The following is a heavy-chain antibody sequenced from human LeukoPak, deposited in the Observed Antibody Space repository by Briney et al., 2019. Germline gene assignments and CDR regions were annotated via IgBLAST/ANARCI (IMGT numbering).Heavy chain of an antibody. D-gene: IGHD3-22*01. V-gene: IGHV3-23*01. CDR1: GFTFSAYG. Sequence: GGSLRLSCVASGFTFSAYGMTWFRQAPGKGLEWVSSISDSGATAYYADSVKGRFTISRDNSKNTLYLQMNSLRAEDTAVYYCAKADSSGYYGWFDPWGQGTLVTVSS. CDR2: ISDSGATA. CDR3: AKADSSGYYGWFDP. J-gene: IGHJ5*02.